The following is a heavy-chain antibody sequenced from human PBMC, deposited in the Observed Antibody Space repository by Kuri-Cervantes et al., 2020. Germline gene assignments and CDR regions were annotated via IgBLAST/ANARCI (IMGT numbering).Heavy chain of an antibody. V-gene: IGHV3-21*01. Sequence: GGSLRLSCAASGFTFSSYSMNWVRQAPGKGLEWVSSISSSSSYIYYADSVKGRFTISRDNSKNTLYLQMNSLRAEDTAVYYCARDKGFGELSQYGMDVWGQGTTVTVSS. CDR1: GFTFSSYS. D-gene: IGHD3-10*01. CDR3: ARDKGFGELSQYGMDV. J-gene: IGHJ6*02. CDR2: ISSSSSYI.